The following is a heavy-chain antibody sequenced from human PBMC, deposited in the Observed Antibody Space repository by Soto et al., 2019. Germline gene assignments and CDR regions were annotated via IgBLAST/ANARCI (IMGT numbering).Heavy chain of an antibody. D-gene: IGHD4-17*01. Sequence: SETLCLTCTVSGGSISSYYWSWIRQPPGKGLEWIGYIYYSGSTNYNPSLKSRVTISVDTSKNQFSLKLSSVTAADTAVYYCARHRTTVTLDYWGQGTLVTVSS. J-gene: IGHJ4*02. CDR3: ARHRTTVTLDY. V-gene: IGHV4-59*08. CDR2: IYYSGST. CDR1: GGSISSYY.